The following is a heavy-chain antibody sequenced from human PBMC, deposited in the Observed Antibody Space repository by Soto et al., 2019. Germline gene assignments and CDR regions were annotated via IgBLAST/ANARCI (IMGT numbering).Heavy chain of an antibody. J-gene: IGHJ4*02. V-gene: IGHV3-11*01. Sequence: PGGSLRLSCAASGFTVSSSYMSWIRQAPGKGLEWVSSITSSGSTTYYTDSVKGRFTISRDNAKNSLYLQMNSLRAEDTAVYYCARERYSYGPYYFDYWGQGTPVT. CDR2: ITSSGSTT. CDR1: GFTVSSSY. CDR3: ARERYSYGPYYFDY. D-gene: IGHD5-18*01.